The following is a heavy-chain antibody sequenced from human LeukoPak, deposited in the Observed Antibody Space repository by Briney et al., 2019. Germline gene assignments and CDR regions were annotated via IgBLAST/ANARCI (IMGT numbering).Heavy chain of an antibody. CDR3: AKATDSSGYTLVGY. J-gene: IGHJ4*02. CDR2: ISWNSGSI. V-gene: IGHV3-9*01. D-gene: IGHD3-22*01. Sequence: GRSLRLSCAASGFTFDDYAMRWVRQAPGKGLEWVSGISWNSGSIGYADSVKGRFTISRDNAKNSLYLQMNSLRAEDTALYYCAKATDSSGYTLVGYWGQGTLVTVSS. CDR1: GFTFDDYA.